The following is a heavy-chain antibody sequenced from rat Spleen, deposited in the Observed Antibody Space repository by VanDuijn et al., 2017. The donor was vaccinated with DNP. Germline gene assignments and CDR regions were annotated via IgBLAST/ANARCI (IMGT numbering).Heavy chain of an antibody. D-gene: IGHD1-2*01. CDR1: RFTFSNYD. Sequence: EVQLVESGGGLVQPGRSLRLSCAASRFTFSNYDMAWVRQAPTKGLEWVASISTSGGSTFYRDSVKGRFTVSRDNAKDTLYLQMDSLRSEDTATYYCARDGGHSSYIYDAMDAWGQGTSVTVSS. J-gene: IGHJ4*01. V-gene: IGHV5S13*01. CDR3: ARDGGHSSYIYDAMDA. CDR2: ISTSGGST.